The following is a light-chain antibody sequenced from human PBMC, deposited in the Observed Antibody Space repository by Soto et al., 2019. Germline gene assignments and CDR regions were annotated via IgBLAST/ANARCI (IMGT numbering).Light chain of an antibody. Sequence: DIQLTQSPSFLSASVGDRVTITCRASQGISNYLAWYQQNPGKAPKLLIYAASTLQSGVPSRFSGSGSGAEFTLTISRLEPEDLALYFCQQYGNSPHTFGQGTKLEIK. CDR3: QQYGNSPHT. J-gene: IGKJ2*01. V-gene: IGKV1-9*01. CDR2: AAS. CDR1: QGISNY.